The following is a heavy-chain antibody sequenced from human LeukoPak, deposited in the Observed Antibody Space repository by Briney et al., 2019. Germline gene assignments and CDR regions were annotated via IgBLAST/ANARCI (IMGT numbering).Heavy chain of an antibody. V-gene: IGHV1-8*01. CDR2: MNPTSGNT. CDR3: ARAHGQQHLIMGRVRRFFHFDY. CDR1: GYTFSNYD. D-gene: IGHD6-13*01. J-gene: IGHJ4*02. Sequence: ASVKVSCETSGYTFSNYDINWVRQAPGQGLEWMGWMNPTSGNTGYAQKFQGRITLSRNSSISTAYMELRSLRSDDTALYFCARAHGQQHLIMGRVRRFFHFDYWGQGSLVTVSS.